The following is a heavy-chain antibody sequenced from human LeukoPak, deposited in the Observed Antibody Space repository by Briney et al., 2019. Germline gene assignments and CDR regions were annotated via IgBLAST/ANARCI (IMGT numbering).Heavy chain of an antibody. CDR2: FDPEDGET. CDR3: ARLTSPYSSGAFEI. CDR1: GYTLTELS. D-gene: IGHD6-25*01. Sequence: ASVKVSCKVSGYTLTELSMHWVRQAPGKGLEWMGGFDPEDGETIYAQKFQGRVTMTTDTFTSTAYLELRSLGSDDTAVYYCARLTSPYSSGAFEIWGRGTMVTVSS. J-gene: IGHJ3*02. V-gene: IGHV1-24*01.